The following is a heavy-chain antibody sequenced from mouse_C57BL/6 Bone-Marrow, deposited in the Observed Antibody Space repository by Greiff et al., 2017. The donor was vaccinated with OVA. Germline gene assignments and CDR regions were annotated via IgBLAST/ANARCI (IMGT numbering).Heavy chain of an antibody. Sequence: VQLQQSGTVLARPGASVKMSCKTSGYTFTSYWMHWVKQRPGQGLEWIGAIYPGNSDTSYNQKFKGKAKLTAVTSASTAYMELSSLTNEDSAVYYGTVKLTGASWYFDVWGTGTTVTVSS. D-gene: IGHD4-1*01. CDR3: TVKLTGASWYFDV. J-gene: IGHJ1*03. CDR1: GYTFTSYW. V-gene: IGHV1-5*01. CDR2: IYPGNSDT.